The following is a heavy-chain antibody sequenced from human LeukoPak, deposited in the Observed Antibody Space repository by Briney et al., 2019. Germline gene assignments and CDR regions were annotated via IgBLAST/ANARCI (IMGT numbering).Heavy chain of an antibody. CDR2: ISWNSGSI. V-gene: IGHV3-9*03. CDR1: GFTFDDYA. Sequence: GRSLRLSCAASGFTFDDYAMHWVRQAPGKGLEWVSGISWNSGSIGYADSVKGRFTISRDNAKNSLCLQMNSLRAEDMALYYCARVGGSGSYYEYYFDYWGQGTLVTVSS. CDR3: ARVGGSGSYYEYYFDY. D-gene: IGHD3-10*01. J-gene: IGHJ4*02.